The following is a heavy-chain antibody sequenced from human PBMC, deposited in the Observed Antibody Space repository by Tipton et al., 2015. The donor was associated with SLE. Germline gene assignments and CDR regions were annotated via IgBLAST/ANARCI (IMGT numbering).Heavy chain of an antibody. CDR2: IRSKTNDATP. CDR1: GFPFGDSA. V-gene: IGHV3-49*03. CDR3: TTSGDGYNFYLDS. D-gene: IGHD5-24*01. J-gene: IGHJ4*02. Sequence: SLRLSCTTSGFPFGDSALSWIRQAPGKGLEWVGFIRSKTNDATPQYAASVRGRFTISRDDSKSIAYLQMNSLKTEDTAVYFCTTSGDGYNFYLDSWGQGTLVTVSS.